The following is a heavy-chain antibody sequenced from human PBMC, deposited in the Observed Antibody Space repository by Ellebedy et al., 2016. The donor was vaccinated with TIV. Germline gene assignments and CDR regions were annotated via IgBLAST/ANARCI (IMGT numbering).Heavy chain of an antibody. CDR1: GGSMSNYY. CDR2: IYHIGTT. J-gene: IGHJ4*02. CDR3: ARVGPSKGLSLDY. V-gene: IGHV4-59*01. Sequence: MPSETLSLTCTVSGGSMSNYYWSRIRQTPGKGLEWIGYIYHIGTTNYNPSLRSRATISLDTSKNRFSLKLPAVTAADTAVYYCARVGPSKGLSLDYWGQGTLVTVSS. D-gene: IGHD3/OR15-3a*01.